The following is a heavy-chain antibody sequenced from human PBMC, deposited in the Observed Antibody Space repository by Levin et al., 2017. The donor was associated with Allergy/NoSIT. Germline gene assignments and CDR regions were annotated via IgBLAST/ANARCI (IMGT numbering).Heavy chain of an antibody. V-gene: IGHV1-18*01. CDR3: ARGRRFLEWLLES. CDR1: GYTFSTYG. D-gene: IGHD3-3*01. CDR2: SSTSNGDT. J-gene: IGHJ4*02. Sequence: GASVKVSCKASGYTFSTYGISWVRQAPGQGLEWMGWSSTSNGDTDYAQKFHGRVNMTTDTSTSTAYMELRSLRSDDTAVYYCARGRRFLEWLLESWGQGSLVTVSS.